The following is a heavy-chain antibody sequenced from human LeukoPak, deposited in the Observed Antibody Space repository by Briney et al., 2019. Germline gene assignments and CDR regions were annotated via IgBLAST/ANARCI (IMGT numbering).Heavy chain of an antibody. J-gene: IGHJ4*02. D-gene: IGHD2/OR15-2a*01. Sequence: GGSLRLSCAASGFTFRSYPMNWVRQAPGKGLEWVSTISGSGGSTYYADSVKGRFTISRDNSKNTLYLQMNGLRAEDTAVYYCAKERTQTTSFDYWGQGTLVTVSS. V-gene: IGHV3-23*01. CDR1: GFTFRSYP. CDR3: AKERTQTTSFDY. CDR2: ISGSGGST.